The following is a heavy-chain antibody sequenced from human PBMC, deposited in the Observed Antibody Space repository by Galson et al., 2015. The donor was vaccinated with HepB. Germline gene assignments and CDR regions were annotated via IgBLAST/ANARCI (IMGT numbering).Heavy chain of an antibody. CDR2: ISYDGSFK. J-gene: IGHJ5*02. CDR3: ARDRSWFDP. CDR1: GFTFSNYA. Sequence: SLRLSCAASGFTFSNYAIHWVRQAPGKGLEWMAVISYDGSFKYYADSVKGRFTVSRDYSRSTLYLQMNSLRAEDTAVYYCARDRSWFDPWGQGTLVTVSS. V-gene: IGHV3-30*03.